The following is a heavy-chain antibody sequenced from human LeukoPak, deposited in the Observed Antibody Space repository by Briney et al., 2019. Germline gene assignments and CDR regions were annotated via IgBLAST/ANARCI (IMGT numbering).Heavy chain of an antibody. Sequence: GGSLRLSCAASRFTFSTYNMNWVRQAPGKGLEWVSSISSSSSFIYYADSVKGRFTISRDNSKNTLYLQMNSLRAEDTAVYYCARGYHYGSGSRHHDAFDIWGQGTMVTVSS. D-gene: IGHD3-10*01. CDR2: ISSSSSFI. V-gene: IGHV3-21*01. CDR3: ARGYHYGSGSRHHDAFDI. CDR1: RFTFSTYN. J-gene: IGHJ3*02.